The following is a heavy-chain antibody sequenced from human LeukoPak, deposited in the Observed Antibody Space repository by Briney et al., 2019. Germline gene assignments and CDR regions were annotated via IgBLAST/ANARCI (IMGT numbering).Heavy chain of an antibody. CDR2: IYTSGST. D-gene: IGHD2-2*01. CDR1: GGSISSYY. Sequence: SETLSLTCTVSGGSISSYYWSWIRQPAGKGLEWIGRIYTSGSTNYNPSLKSRVTMSVDTSKNQFSLKLSSVTAADTAVYYCARQGRWDIVVVPAAAFDIWGQGTMVTVSS. V-gene: IGHV4-4*07. CDR3: ARQGRWDIVVVPAAAFDI. J-gene: IGHJ3*02.